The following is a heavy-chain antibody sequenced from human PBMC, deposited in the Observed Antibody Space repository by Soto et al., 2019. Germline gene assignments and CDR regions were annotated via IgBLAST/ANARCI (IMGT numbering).Heavy chain of an antibody. CDR1: GGSISSSSYY. J-gene: IGHJ6*02. D-gene: IGHD3-22*01. CDR3: AGNYYDSSGYSRYYYYGMDV. CDR2: IYYSGST. Sequence: QLQLQESGPGLVKPSETLSLTCTVSGGSISSSSYYWGWIRQPPGKGLEWIGSIYYSGSTYYNPSLKSRVPISVDTSKNQYSLKLSSVTAADTAVYSCAGNYYDSSGYSRYYYYGMDVWGQGITVTVSS. V-gene: IGHV4-39*01.